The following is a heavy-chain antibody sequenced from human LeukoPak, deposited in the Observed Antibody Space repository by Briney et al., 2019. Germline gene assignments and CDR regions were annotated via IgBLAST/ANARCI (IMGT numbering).Heavy chain of an antibody. D-gene: IGHD6-13*01. Sequence: GGSLRLSCAASGFTFSSYAMSWVRQAPGKGLEWVSAISGSGGSTYYADSVKGRFTISRDNAKNSLYLQMNSLRAEDTAVYYCAGEDSSSWYVFDYWGQGTLVTVSS. CDR1: GFTFSSYA. V-gene: IGHV3-23*01. CDR2: ISGSGGST. J-gene: IGHJ4*02. CDR3: AGEDSSSWYVFDY.